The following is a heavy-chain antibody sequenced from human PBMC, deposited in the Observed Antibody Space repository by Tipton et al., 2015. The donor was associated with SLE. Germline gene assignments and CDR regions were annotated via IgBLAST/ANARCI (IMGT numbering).Heavy chain of an antibody. CDR1: GGSFRGYY. Sequence: TLSLTCAVYGGSFRGYYWSWIRQPPGKGLEWIGYIYYSGSTYYNPSLKSRVTISVDTSKNQFSLKLSSVTAADTAVYYCARESRTACFDYWGQGTLVTVSS. CDR2: IYYSGST. V-gene: IGHV4-30-4*08. CDR3: ARESRTACFDY. J-gene: IGHJ4*02. D-gene: IGHD2-2*01.